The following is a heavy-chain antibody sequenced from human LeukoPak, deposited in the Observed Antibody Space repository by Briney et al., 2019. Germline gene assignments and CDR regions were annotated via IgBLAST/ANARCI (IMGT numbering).Heavy chain of an antibody. J-gene: IGHJ4*02. CDR1: GFRFNNYG. D-gene: IGHD3-22*01. CDR3: VKDEVYLDSGGYPTPDTTLDY. V-gene: IGHV3-33*06. CDR2: TWYDGSNK. Sequence: GRSLRLSCAASGFRFNNYGIHWVRQAPGKGLEWVAVTWYDGSNKYYADSVRDRFTVSRDNSKNTVYLQMNSLRAEDTAVYYCVKDEVYLDSGGYPTPDTTLDYWGQGTLVTVSS.